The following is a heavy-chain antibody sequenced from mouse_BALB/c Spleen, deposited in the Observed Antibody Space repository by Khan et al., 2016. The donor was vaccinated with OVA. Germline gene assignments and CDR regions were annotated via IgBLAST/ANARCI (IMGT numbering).Heavy chain of an antibody. CDR2: INPSSGST. Sequence: QVQLQQSGAELVKPGASVKMSCKASGYTFTSYTMHWVKQRPGPGLEWIGYINPSSGSTKYNQKFKDKATLTADKSSSTAYMQLSSLTSEDSAVDYCARKSTRAAYWGQGTTLTVSS. V-gene: IGHV1-4*01. CDR3: ARKSTRAAY. D-gene: IGHD3-1*01. J-gene: IGHJ2*01. CDR1: GYTFTSYT.